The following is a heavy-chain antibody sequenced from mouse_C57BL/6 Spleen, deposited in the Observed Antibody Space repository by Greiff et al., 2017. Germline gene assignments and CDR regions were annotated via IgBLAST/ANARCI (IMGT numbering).Heavy chain of an antibody. Sequence: EVHLVESGGGLVKPGGSLKLSCAASGFTFSDYGMHWVRQAPEKGLEWVAYISSGSSTIYYADTVKGRFTISRDNAKNTLFLQMTSLRSEDTAMYYCARGGTGPMDYWGQGTSVTVSS. D-gene: IGHD3-3*01. CDR2: ISSGSSTI. CDR1: GFTFSDYG. V-gene: IGHV5-17*01. CDR3: ARGGTGPMDY. J-gene: IGHJ4*01.